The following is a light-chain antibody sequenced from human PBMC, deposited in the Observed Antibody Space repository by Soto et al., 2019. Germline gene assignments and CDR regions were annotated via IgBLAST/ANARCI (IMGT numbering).Light chain of an antibody. CDR2: AAS. J-gene: IGKJ4*01. V-gene: IGKV1-27*01. CDR3: QKYNNAPLT. CDR1: QGISNY. Sequence: DIQMPQSPSSLSASVGDRVSITCRASQGISNYLAWYKQKPGKVPEILIYAASTLRSGVPSRFSGGGSGTDFTLTISSLQPGDVATYYCQKYNNAPLTFGGGTKVDLK.